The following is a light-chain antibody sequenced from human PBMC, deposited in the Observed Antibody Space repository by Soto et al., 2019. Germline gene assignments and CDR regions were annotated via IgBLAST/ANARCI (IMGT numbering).Light chain of an antibody. CDR2: DVS. V-gene: IGKV1-13*02. CDR1: QDIRGA. CDR3: QQFNSYPIT. Sequence: AIQVTQSPSSLSASVGDRVTMTCRASQDIRGALAWYQQKSGKPPNLLIYDVSTLEGGVPSRFSGSGSGTEFTRTISSLQPEDFGTYYCQQFNSYPITFGHGTRLEIK. J-gene: IGKJ5*01.